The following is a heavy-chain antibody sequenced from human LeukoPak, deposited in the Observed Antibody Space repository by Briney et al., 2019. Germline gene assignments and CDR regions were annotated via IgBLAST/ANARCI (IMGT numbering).Heavy chain of an antibody. CDR1: GGSFRGYL. CDR3: TRSGLTGMRKYPRADYYYYGMDV. Sequence: SETLSLTCAVPGGSFRGYLWSWLRQPPGKGLEWVGEINYNGEITNYNPSLKSRVTISVDTSKDQFSLKLTSVTAADTAVYYCTRSGLTGMRKYPRADYYYYGMDVWGQGAAVTVSS. V-gene: IGHV4-34*01. D-gene: IGHD2-2*02. CDR2: INYNGEIT. J-gene: IGHJ6*02.